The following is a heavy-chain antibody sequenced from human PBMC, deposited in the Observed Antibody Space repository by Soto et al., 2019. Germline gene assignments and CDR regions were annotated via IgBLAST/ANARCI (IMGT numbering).Heavy chain of an antibody. D-gene: IGHD1-26*01. CDR1: NGSFSGYY. V-gene: IGHV4-34*01. CDR2: ISQSGST. CDR3: ARGDSGSYFDY. J-gene: IGHJ4*03. Sequence: SETLSLTCAVYNGSFSGYYWNWIRQPPGKGLEWIGEISQSGSTDYNVSLKSRVTISVDKSKNQSSLKLRSVTAADTAVYYCARGDSGSYFDYWGQGNLVTVSS.